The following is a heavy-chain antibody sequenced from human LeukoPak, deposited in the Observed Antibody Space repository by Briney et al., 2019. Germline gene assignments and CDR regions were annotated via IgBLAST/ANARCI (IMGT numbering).Heavy chain of an antibody. CDR2: IQFGGTNK. V-gene: IGHV3-30*02. Sequence: SGGSLRLSCAASGFTFSHFGMHWVRQAPGKGLEWLAFIQFGGTNKYYADSVQGRFVISRDNSKNTLFLQMNSLRSDDTAVYFCAKGSIPAAITYYVDVWGKGTTVTVSS. J-gene: IGHJ6*03. D-gene: IGHD2-2*01. CDR3: AKGSIPAAITYYVDV. CDR1: GFTFSHFG.